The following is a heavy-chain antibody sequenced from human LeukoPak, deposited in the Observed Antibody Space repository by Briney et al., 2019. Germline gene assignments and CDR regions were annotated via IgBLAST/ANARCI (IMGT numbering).Heavy chain of an antibody. Sequence: GGSLRLACAASGFIFSNYALMWVRQAPGKGLEWVSSITGSGDNTFYADSAKGRFSLSRDNSKNMLYLQMYSLGAEDTAMYYCAKGAATGLVDWFDPWGQGTLVTVSS. J-gene: IGHJ5*02. D-gene: IGHD6-13*01. CDR2: ITGSGDNT. CDR3: AKGAATGLVDWFDP. V-gene: IGHV3-23*01. CDR1: GFIFSNYA.